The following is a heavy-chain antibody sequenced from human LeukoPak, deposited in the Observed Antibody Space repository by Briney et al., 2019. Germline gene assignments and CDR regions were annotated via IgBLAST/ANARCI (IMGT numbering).Heavy chain of an antibody. J-gene: IGHJ6*03. CDR3: ARNGNYCIDV. V-gene: IGHV4-34*01. CDR2: INHSGST. D-gene: IGHD2-8*01. Sequence: SETLSLTCAVYGGSFSGYYWSWIRQPPGKGLEWIGEINHSGSTNYNPSLKSRVTISVDTSKNQFSLKLSSVTAADTAVYYCARNGNYCIDVWGKGTTVTVSS. CDR1: GGSFSGYY.